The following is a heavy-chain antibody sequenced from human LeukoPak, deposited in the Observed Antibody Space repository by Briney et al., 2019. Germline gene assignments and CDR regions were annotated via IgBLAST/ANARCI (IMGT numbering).Heavy chain of an antibody. CDR1: GGSISSTSYY. Sequence: SETLSLTCTVSGGSISSTSYYWGWIRQPPGKGLEWIGNIYYSGTNYYNPSLKSRVTISVDTSKNQFSLKLSSVTAADTAVYYCAKVSYYGSGGRDYYYMDVWGKGTTVTISS. D-gene: IGHD3-10*01. CDR2: IYYSGTN. CDR3: AKVSYYGSGGRDYYYMDV. J-gene: IGHJ6*03. V-gene: IGHV4-39*07.